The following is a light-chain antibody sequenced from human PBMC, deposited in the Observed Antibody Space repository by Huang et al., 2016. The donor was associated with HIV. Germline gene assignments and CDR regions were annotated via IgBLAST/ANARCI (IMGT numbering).Light chain of an antibody. CDR2: GAS. CDR1: QSVSSKY. CDR3: QQYGLSPWT. Sequence: EIVLTQSPGTLSLSPGETATLSCRANQSVSSKYLSWYQQKPGQDPRLLIYGASSRATGIPDRFSGSGSGTDFSLIICRLEPEDFAVFYCQQYGLSPWTFGQGTKVEIK. V-gene: IGKV3-20*01. J-gene: IGKJ1*01.